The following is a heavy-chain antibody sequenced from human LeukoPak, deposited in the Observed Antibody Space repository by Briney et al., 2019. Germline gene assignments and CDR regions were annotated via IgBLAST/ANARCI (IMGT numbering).Heavy chain of an antibody. D-gene: IGHD3-10*01. J-gene: IGHJ5*02. V-gene: IGHV4-59*01. CDR1: GASISVYH. Sequence: SETLSLTCTVSGASISVYHWSWIRQPPGTGPEWIGCIYYNGSANYNPSLKSRVTISGDTSKNQFSLKLSSVTAADTAVYYCAKGGVLQYNWFDPWGQGTLVTVSS. CDR3: AKGGVLQYNWFDP. CDR2: IYYNGSA.